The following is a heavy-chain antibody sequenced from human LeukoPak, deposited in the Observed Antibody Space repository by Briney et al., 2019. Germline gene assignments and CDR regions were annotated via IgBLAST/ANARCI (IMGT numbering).Heavy chain of an antibody. V-gene: IGHV3-30*04. J-gene: IGHJ4*02. CDR3: ARWGIAAAGTGGNY. D-gene: IGHD6-13*01. CDR2: ISYDGSNK. CDR1: GFTFSSYA. Sequence: PGGSLRLSCAASGFTFSSYAMHWVRQAPGKGLEWVAVISYDGSNKYYADSVKGRFTISRDNSKNTLYLQMNSLRAEDTAVYYCARWGIAAAGTGGNYWGQGTLVTVSS.